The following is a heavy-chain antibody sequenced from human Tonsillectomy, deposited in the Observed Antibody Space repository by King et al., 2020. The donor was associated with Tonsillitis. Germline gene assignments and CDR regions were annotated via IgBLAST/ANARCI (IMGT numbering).Heavy chain of an antibody. D-gene: IGHD1-1*01. CDR1: GFTFSSYG. CDR3: AKVWNLFDS. Sequence: VQLVESGGGVVQPGRSLRLSCAASGFTFSSYGMHWVRQAPGKGLEWVAVVSYDGSNKYYADSVSGRLTISRENSKNTLYLQMNSLRAEDTAVYYCAKVWNLFDSWGQGTLVTVSS. J-gene: IGHJ4*02. V-gene: IGHV3-30*18. CDR2: VSYDGSNK.